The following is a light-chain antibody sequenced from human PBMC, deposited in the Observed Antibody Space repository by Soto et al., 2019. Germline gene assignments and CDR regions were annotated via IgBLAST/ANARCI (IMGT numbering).Light chain of an antibody. J-gene: IGKJ4*01. Sequence: EIVLTQSPGTLSLSPGERATLSCRASQSVSSNYLARYQQKPGLAPKLLIYDASSRATGIPDRFSGSGSGTDFTLTISRLEPEDFAVYYCQQYGGSPLTFGGGTRVEIK. CDR2: DAS. V-gene: IGKV3-20*01. CDR1: QSVSSNY. CDR3: QQYGGSPLT.